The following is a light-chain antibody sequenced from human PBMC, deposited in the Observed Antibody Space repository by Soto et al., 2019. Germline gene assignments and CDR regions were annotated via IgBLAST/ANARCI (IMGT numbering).Light chain of an antibody. V-gene: IGKV3-20*01. CDR3: QQYGSSPPWT. CDR2: GAS. J-gene: IGKJ1*01. CDR1: QSVSSSY. Sequence: EIALTQSRGTLSLSPGERATISGRAIQSVSSSYLAWYQQKPGQAPRLLIYGASSRATGIPDRFSGSGSGTDFTLTISRLEPEDFAVYYCQQYGSSPPWTFGQGTKVDIK.